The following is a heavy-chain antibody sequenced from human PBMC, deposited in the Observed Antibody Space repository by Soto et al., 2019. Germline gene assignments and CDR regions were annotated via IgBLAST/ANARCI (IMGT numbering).Heavy chain of an antibody. J-gene: IGHJ4*02. Sequence: PGGSLRLACAASTFIFTNYAMSGVRQSPGEGLEWVSAISGSGGTTYYAESVKGRFSISRDNSKNTLYLQLNSLRVEDTAIYYCATISDRGIAAALDFWGQGTLVTVSS. CDR3: ATISDRGIAAALDF. V-gene: IGHV3-23*01. D-gene: IGHD6-13*01. CDR1: TFIFTNYA. CDR2: ISGSGGTT.